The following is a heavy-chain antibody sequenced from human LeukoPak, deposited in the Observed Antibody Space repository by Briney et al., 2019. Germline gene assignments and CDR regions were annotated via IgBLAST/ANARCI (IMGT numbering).Heavy chain of an antibody. CDR2: IYHSGST. J-gene: IGHJ5*02. V-gene: IGHV4-39*07. CDR3: ARESQGMVRGVITIRWFDP. Sequence: SQTLSLTCTVSGGSISSGGYYWGWIRQPPGKGLEWIGSIYHSGSTYYNPSLKSRVTISVDTSKNQFSLKLSSVTAADTAVYYCARESQGMVRGVITIRWFDPWGQGTLVTVSS. CDR1: GGSISSGGYY. D-gene: IGHD3-10*01.